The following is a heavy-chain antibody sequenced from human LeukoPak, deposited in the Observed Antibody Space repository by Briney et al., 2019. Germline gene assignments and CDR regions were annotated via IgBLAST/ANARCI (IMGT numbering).Heavy chain of an antibody. CDR1: GYTFTSYY. D-gene: IGHD6-13*01. Sequence: ASVKVSCKASGYTFTSYYMHWVRQAPGQGLEWMGIINPSGGSTSYAQKFQGRVTITRDTSTSTVYMELSSLRSEDTHVYYCARDTSSSWYANWGQGTLVTVSS. J-gene: IGHJ4*02. CDR2: INPSGGST. V-gene: IGHV1-46*01. CDR3: ARDTSSSWYAN.